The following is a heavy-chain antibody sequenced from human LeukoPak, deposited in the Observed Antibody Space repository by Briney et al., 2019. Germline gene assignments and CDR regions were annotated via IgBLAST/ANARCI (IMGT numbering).Heavy chain of an antibody. CDR2: INHSGST. Sequence: SETLSLTCAVYGWSFSGYYWSWLRQPPGKGLEWIGEINHSGSTNYNPSLKSRVTISVDTSKNQFSLKLSSLTAADTAVYYCARDVPPHAFDIWGQGTMVTVSS. CDR1: GWSFSGYY. V-gene: IGHV4-34*01. J-gene: IGHJ3*02. CDR3: ARDVPPHAFDI.